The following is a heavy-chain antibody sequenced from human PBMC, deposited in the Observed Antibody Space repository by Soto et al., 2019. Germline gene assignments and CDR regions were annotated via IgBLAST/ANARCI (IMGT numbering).Heavy chain of an antibody. CDR1: GGSFSGYY. CDR3: AGHRRETGTYAQPLDY. CDR2: INHSGST. D-gene: IGHD1-1*01. J-gene: IGHJ4*02. V-gene: IGHV4-34*01. Sequence: SETLSLTCAVYGGSFSGYYWSWIRQPPGKGLEWIGEINHSGSTNYNPSLKSRVTISVDTSKNQFSLKLSSVTAADTAVYYCAGHRRETGTYAQPLDYWGQGTLVTVS.